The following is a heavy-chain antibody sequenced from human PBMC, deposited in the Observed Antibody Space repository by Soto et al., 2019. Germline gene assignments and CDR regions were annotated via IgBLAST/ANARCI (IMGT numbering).Heavy chain of an antibody. J-gene: IGHJ2*01. CDR2: IWYDGSNK. Sequence: QVQLVESGGGVVQPGRSLRLSCAASGFTFSSYGMHWVRQAPGKGLEWVAVIWYDGSNKYYADSVKGRFTISRDNSKNTLYLQMNSLRAEDTAVYYCARDGRHHRSHWYFDLWGRGTLVTVSS. CDR1: GFTFSSYG. CDR3: ARDGRHHRSHWYFDL. V-gene: IGHV3-33*01.